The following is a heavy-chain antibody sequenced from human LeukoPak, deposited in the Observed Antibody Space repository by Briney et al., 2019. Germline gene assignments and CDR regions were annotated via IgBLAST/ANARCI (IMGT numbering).Heavy chain of an antibody. V-gene: IGHV7-4-1*02. J-gene: IGHJ5*02. Sequence: ASVKVSCKASGYTFTSYGISWVRQAPGQGLEWMGWINPNTGNPTYAQGFTGRFVFSLDTSVSTTYLQISSLKAEDTAVYYCGRAYQPLGGLSFPDQWGQGTLVTVSS. D-gene: IGHD3-16*02. CDR1: GYTFTSYG. CDR3: GRAYQPLGGLSFPDQ. CDR2: INPNTGNP.